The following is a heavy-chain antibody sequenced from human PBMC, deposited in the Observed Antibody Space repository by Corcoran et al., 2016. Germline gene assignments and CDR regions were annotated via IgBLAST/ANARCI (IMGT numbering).Heavy chain of an antibody. D-gene: IGHD2-15*01. CDR1: GGSISSSSYY. CDR3: ARSDGGSPAIYYYYGMDV. J-gene: IGHJ6*02. Sequence: QLQLQESGPGLVKPSETLSLTCTVSGGSISSSSYYWGWIRQPPGKGLEWIGSIYYSGSTYYNPSLKSRVTISVDTSKNQFSLKLSSVTAADTAVYYCARSDGGSPAIYYYYGMDVWGQGTTVTVSS. V-gene: IGHV4-39*07. CDR2: IYYSGST.